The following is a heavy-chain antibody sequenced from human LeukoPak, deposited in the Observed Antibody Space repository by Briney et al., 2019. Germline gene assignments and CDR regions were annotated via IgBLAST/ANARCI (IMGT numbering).Heavy chain of an antibody. CDR2: IHYSGST. Sequence: SETLSLTCTVSGGSIISSSYYWGWIRQPPGKGLEWIGSIHYSGSTYYNPSLKSRVTISVDMSKKQFSLKLSSVTAADTAMYYCARRGRVVVPAAPDAFDIWGQGTMVTVSS. CDR3: ARRGRVVVPAAPDAFDI. D-gene: IGHD2-2*01. V-gene: IGHV4-39*01. J-gene: IGHJ3*02. CDR1: GGSIISSSYY.